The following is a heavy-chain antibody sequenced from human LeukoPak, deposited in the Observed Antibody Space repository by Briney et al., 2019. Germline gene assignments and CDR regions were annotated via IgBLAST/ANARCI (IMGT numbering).Heavy chain of an antibody. CDR2: IYYSGSS. J-gene: IGHJ4*02. D-gene: IGHD6-13*01. CDR3: ARVVAAATYYFDY. CDR1: GGSISSYH. Sequence: NASETLSLTCNVSGGSISSYHWSWIRQPPGKGLEWIGYIYYSGSSNYNPSLKSRVTISVDTSKNQFSLKLSSVTAADTAVYYCARVVAAATYYFDYWGQGTLVTVSS. V-gene: IGHV4-59*01.